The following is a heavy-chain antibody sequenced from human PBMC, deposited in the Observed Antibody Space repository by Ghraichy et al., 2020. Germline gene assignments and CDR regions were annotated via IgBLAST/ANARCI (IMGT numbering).Heavy chain of an antibody. CDR1: GYTFTSYG. Sequence: ASVKVSCKASGYTFTSYGISWVRQAPGQGLEWMGWISAYNGNTNYAQKLQGRVTMTTDTSTSTAYMELRSLRSDDTAVYYCARVGLGEQQWLVLGAFDIWGQGTMVTVSS. D-gene: IGHD6-19*01. CDR2: ISAYNGNT. V-gene: IGHV1-18*01. J-gene: IGHJ3*02. CDR3: ARVGLGEQQWLVLGAFDI.